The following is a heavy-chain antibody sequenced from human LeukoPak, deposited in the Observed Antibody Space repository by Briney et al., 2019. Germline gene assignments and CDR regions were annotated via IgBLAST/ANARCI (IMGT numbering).Heavy chain of an antibody. Sequence: GGSLRLSCAASGFTLSRYSMNWVRQAPGKGLEWVSSISSGSSYIYYAGSVKGRFTISRDNAKNSLYLQMNSLRAEDTAVYYCARDSGYYDSSFDYWGQGTLVTVSS. CDR3: ARDSGYYDSSFDY. V-gene: IGHV3-21*01. D-gene: IGHD3-22*01. CDR1: GFTLSRYS. J-gene: IGHJ4*02. CDR2: ISSGSSYI.